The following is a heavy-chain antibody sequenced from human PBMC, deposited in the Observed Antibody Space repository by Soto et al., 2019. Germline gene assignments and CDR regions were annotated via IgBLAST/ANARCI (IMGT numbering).Heavy chain of an antibody. CDR3: AIPSYGDYDDSFDI. CDR2: ISSSSSYI. D-gene: IGHD4-17*01. V-gene: IGHV3-21*01. Sequence: EVQLVESGGGLVKPGGSLRLSCAASGFTFSSYSMNWVRQAPGKGLEWVSSISSSSSYIYYADSVKGRFTLSRDNAKNSLYPQKNSLIADDTAVYYCAIPSYGDYDDSFDIWGEGTRVTVSS. CDR1: GFTFSSYS. J-gene: IGHJ3*02.